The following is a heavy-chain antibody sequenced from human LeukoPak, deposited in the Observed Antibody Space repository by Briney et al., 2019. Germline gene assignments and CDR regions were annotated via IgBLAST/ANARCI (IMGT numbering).Heavy chain of an antibody. Sequence: ASVKVSCKASGYTFTGYYMHWVRQALGQGLEWMGWINPNSGGTNYVQKFQGRVTMTRDTSISTANMELSRLTSDDTAVYYCARGNNYDSGDYYSWFDPWGQGTLVIVSS. CDR1: GYTFTGYY. J-gene: IGHJ5*02. D-gene: IGHD3-22*01. V-gene: IGHV1-2*02. CDR2: INPNSGGT. CDR3: ARGNNYDSGDYYSWFDP.